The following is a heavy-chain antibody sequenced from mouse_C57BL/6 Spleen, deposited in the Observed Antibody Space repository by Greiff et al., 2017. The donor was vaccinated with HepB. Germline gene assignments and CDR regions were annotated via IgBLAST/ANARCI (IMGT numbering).Heavy chain of an antibody. CDR1: GYTFTNYW. D-gene: IGHD3-2*02. CDR2: VDPSDSYT. Sequence: GQLQHTRAELLMPGASVKLSCKASGYTFTNYWVHRGKQRPGQGLEGIGGVDPSDSYTNYNQKFKGKSTLTVDKSSSTAYMQLSSLTSEDSAVYYCARKRLEGDFDYWGQGTTLTVSS. CDR3: ARKRLEGDFDY. V-gene: IGHV1-69*01. J-gene: IGHJ2*01.